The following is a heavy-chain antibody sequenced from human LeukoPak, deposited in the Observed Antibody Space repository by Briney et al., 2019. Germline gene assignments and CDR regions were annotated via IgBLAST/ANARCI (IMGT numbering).Heavy chain of an antibody. J-gene: IGHJ4*02. V-gene: IGHV3-21*01. CDR1: VFTFSSYS. CDR2: VSSSSSYT. D-gene: IGHD2-15*01. Sequence: GGSLRLSCAASVFTFSSYSMSWVRQARGKGLECVSSVSSSSSYTYYADSVKGRFTISRDNAKNSLYLQMNSLRAEDTAVYYCAREGYCSGGSCYVLDYWGQGTLVTVSS. CDR3: AREGYCSGGSCYVLDY.